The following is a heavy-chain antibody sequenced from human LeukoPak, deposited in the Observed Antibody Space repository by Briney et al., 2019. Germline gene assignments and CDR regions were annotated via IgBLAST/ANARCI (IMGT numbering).Heavy chain of an antibody. Sequence: GGSLRLSCAASGFTFSSYSMNWVRQAPGKGLEWVSSISSSSSYIYCADSVKGRFTISRDNAKNSLYLQMNSLRAEDTAVYYCARDWGYYGSGSWGQGTLVTVSS. CDR2: ISSSSSYI. CDR3: ARDWGYYGSGS. CDR1: GFTFSSYS. J-gene: IGHJ4*02. V-gene: IGHV3-21*01. D-gene: IGHD3-10*01.